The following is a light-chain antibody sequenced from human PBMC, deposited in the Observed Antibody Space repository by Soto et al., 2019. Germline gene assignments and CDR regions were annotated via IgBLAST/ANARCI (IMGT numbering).Light chain of an antibody. CDR3: QQSYSTTRT. CDR2: AAS. Sequence: DIQMTQSPSTLSASVGDRVTITCRASQSIRSWLAWYQQKRGKAPKIXIYAASRLHSGVPSLFSGSGSGTDFTLTISSLQPEDFATYYCQQSYSTTRTFGQGTKVDIK. CDR1: QSIRSW. V-gene: IGKV1-39*01. J-gene: IGKJ1*01.